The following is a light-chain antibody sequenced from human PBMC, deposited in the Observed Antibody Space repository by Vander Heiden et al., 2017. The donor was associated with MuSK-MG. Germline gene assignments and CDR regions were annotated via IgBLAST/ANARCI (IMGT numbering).Light chain of an antibody. J-gene: IGKJ4*01. V-gene: IGKV1-5*03. CDR2: KAS. Sequence: DIQMTQSPSTLSASVGDRVTITCRASQSISSNLAWYQQKPGKAPKLLIYKASSLKSGVTSRFSGSGSGTEFTLTISSLQPDYFATYYCQQYISYSLTFGGGTKVEIK. CDR1: QSISSN. CDR3: QQYISYSLT.